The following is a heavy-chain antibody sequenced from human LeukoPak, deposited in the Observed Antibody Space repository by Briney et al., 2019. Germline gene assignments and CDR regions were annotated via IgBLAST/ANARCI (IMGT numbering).Heavy chain of an antibody. Sequence: GGSLRLSCAASEFTLNTYSMNWVRQAAGKGLEWVSSISSSGRYMYYADSVKGRFTISRDNAKNSLYLQMNRLRAEDTAVYYCARGGVGLLIIPGWEYDYYGLDVWGQGTTVTVSS. J-gene: IGHJ6*02. CDR2: ISSSGRYM. V-gene: IGHV3-21*06. D-gene: IGHD3/OR15-3a*01. CDR3: ARGGVGLLIIPGWEYDYYGLDV. CDR1: EFTLNTYS.